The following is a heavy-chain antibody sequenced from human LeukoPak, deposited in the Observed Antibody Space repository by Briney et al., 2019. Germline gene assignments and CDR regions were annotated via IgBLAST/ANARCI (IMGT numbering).Heavy chain of an antibody. V-gene: IGHV4-59*08. Sequence: SETLSLTCTVSGGSISSYYWSWIRQPPGKGLEWIGYIYYSGSTNYNPSLKSRVTISVDTSKNQFSLKLSSVTAADTAVSYCARLEDSSDAFDIWGQGTMVTVSS. D-gene: IGHD6-6*01. J-gene: IGHJ3*02. CDR2: IYYSGST. CDR1: GGSISSYY. CDR3: ARLEDSSDAFDI.